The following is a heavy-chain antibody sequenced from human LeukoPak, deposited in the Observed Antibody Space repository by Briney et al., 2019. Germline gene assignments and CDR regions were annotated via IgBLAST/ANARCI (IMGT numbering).Heavy chain of an antibody. V-gene: IGHV3-7*01. J-gene: IGHJ6*02. CDR2: IKQDGSEK. Sequence: PGGSLRLSCAASGFTFSSYWMSWVRQAPGKGLEWVANIKQDGSEKYYVDSVKGRFTISRDNAKNSLYLQMNSLRAEDTAVYYCARDGGDGSGSYGSYGMDVWGQGTTVTVSS. CDR3: ARDGGDGSGSYGSYGMDV. CDR1: GFTFSSYW. D-gene: IGHD3-10*01.